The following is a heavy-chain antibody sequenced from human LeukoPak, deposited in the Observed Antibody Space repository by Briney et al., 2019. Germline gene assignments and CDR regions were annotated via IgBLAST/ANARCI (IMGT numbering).Heavy chain of an antibody. J-gene: IGHJ4*02. CDR2: INWNGGST. CDR3: ARGPTNGQAFDY. V-gene: IGHV3-20*04. D-gene: IGHD2-8*01. CDR1: GFTFDEYG. Sequence: SGGSLRLSCAASGFTFDEYGMSWVRQAPGKGLEWVSGINWNGGSTGYVDSVKGRFTISRDNAKNSLYLQMDSLRAEDTAVYYCARGPTNGQAFDYWGQGTLVSVSS.